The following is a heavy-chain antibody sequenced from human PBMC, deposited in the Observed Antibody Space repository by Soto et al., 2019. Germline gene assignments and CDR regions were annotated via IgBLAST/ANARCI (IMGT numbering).Heavy chain of an antibody. CDR1: GFTFSSYS. CDR3: ARGGAPYDILTGYYPILNWFDP. D-gene: IGHD3-9*01. CDR2: ISSSSSYI. J-gene: IGHJ5*02. Sequence: EVQLVESGGGLVKPGGSLRLSCAASGFTFSSYSMNWVRQAPGKGLEWVSSISSSSSYIYYADSVKGRFTISRDNAKNSLYLQMNSLRAEDTAVYYCARGGAPYDILTGYYPILNWFDPWGQGTLVTVSS. V-gene: IGHV3-21*01.